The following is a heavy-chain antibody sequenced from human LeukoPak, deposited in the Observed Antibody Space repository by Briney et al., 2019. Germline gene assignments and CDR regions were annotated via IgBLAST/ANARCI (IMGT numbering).Heavy chain of an antibody. CDR3: AKVPSLSTVTLFDY. CDR1: GFTFSSYG. D-gene: IGHD4-11*01. CDR2: ISYDGSNK. V-gene: IGHV3-30*18. Sequence: GGSLRLSCAASGFTFSSYGMHWVRQAPGKGLEWVAVISYDGSNKYYADSVKGRFTISRDNAKNSLYLQMNSLRAEDAAVYYCAKVPSLSTVTLFDYWGQGTLVTVSS. J-gene: IGHJ4*02.